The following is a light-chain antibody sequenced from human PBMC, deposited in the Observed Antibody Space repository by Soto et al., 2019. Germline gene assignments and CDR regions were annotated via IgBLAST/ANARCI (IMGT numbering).Light chain of an antibody. CDR3: LTWGAGIWV. Sequence: QLVPTQSPSASPSLGASVKLTCTLSSGHTNYAIAWLRLQPEKGPRYLMKLNSDGRHSKGDGIPDRFSGSSSGAERYLTISSLRSEDEADYYCLTWGAGIWVFGGGTKLTVL. J-gene: IGLJ3*02. V-gene: IGLV4-69*01. CDR1: SGHTNYA. CDR2: LNSDGRH.